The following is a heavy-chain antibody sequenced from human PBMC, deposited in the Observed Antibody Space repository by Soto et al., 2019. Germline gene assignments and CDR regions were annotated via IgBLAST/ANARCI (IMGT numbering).Heavy chain of an antibody. CDR1: GFTFSSYS. CDR2: ISSSSSYI. V-gene: IGHV3-21*01. Sequence: EVQLVESGGGLVKPGGSLRLSCAASGFTFSSYSMNWVRQAPGKGLEWVSSISSSSSYIYYADSVKGRFTISRDNAKNSLYLQMNSLRAEDTAVYYCARASFYCSSTRCYHYFDYWGQGTLVTVSS. D-gene: IGHD2-2*01. J-gene: IGHJ4*02. CDR3: ARASFYCSSTRCYHYFDY.